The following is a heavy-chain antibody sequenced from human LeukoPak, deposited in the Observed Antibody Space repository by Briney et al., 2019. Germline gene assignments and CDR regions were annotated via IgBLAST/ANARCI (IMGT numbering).Heavy chain of an antibody. CDR2: IYYSGST. CDR3: ARTLYGSGSYWFDP. J-gene: IGHJ5*02. CDR1: GGSISSSSYY. Sequence: SETLSLTCAVSGGSISSSSYYWGWIRQPPGKGLEWIGNIYYSGSTYYNPSLKSRVTMSVDTSKNQFSLKLSSVSAVDTAVYYCARTLYGSGSYWFDPWGQGTLVTVSS. V-gene: IGHV4-39*07. D-gene: IGHD3-10*01.